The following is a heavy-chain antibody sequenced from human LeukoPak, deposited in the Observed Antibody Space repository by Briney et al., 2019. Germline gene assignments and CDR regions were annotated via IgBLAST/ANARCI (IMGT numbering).Heavy chain of an antibody. CDR2: ISGSGGST. J-gene: IGHJ4*02. CDR1: GFTFSSYA. D-gene: IGHD1-14*01. Sequence: PGGSLRLSCAASGFTFSSYAMSWVRRAPGKGLEWVSSISGSGGSTYYADSVKGRFTISRDNANNFLYLQMNSLRAEDTAVYYCATETNGRHYDYWGQGTLLTVSS. CDR3: ATETNGRHYDY. V-gene: IGHV3-23*01.